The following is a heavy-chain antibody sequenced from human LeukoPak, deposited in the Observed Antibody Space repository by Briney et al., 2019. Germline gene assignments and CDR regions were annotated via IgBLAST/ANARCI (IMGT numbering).Heavy chain of an antibody. CDR3: ARHGYGQGYKCYHYYNMGL. J-gene: IGHJ6*02. CDR2: IYYSGST. CDR1: GGSISSSSYY. D-gene: IGHD5-18*01. Sequence: PSETLSLTCTVSGGSISSSSYYWGWIRQPPGKGLEWIGSIYYSGSTYYNPSLKSQVTISVDTSKNHFSLKLRSVTAADTAVYYCARHGYGQGYKCYHYYNMGLWGQGTTVTVSS. V-gene: IGHV4-39*01.